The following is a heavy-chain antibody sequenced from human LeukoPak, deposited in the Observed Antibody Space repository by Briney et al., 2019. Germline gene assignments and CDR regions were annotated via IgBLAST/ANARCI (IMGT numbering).Heavy chain of an antibody. D-gene: IGHD4-17*01. CDR2: INPSGGST. V-gene: IGHV1-46*01. Sequence: ASVKVSCKASGYTFTSYGISWVRQAPGQGLEWMGIINPSGGSTSYAQKFQGRVTMTRDTSTSTVYMELSSLRSEDTAVYYCARMVSYGDYTRGSWFDPWGQGTLVTVSS. CDR3: ARMVSYGDYTRGSWFDP. CDR1: GYTFTSYG. J-gene: IGHJ5*02.